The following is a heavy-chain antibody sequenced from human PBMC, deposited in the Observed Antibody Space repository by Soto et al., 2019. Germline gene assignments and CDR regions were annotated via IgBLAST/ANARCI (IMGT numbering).Heavy chain of an antibody. CDR3: ARTVGSSWILVWFDP. Sequence: SSETLSLTCTVSGGSISSGDYYWSWIRQPPGKGLEWIGYIYYSGSTYYNPSLKSRVTISVDTSKNQFSLKLSSVTAADTAVYYCARTVGSSWILVWFDPWGQGTLVTVSS. CDR2: IYYSGST. CDR1: GGSISSGDYY. V-gene: IGHV4-30-4*01. J-gene: IGHJ5*02. D-gene: IGHD6-13*01.